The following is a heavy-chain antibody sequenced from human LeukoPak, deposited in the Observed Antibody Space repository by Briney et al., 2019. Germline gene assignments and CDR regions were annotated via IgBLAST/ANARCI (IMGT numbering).Heavy chain of an antibody. CDR2: ISSSSSYT. CDR3: ARDTDYGGNSPFDY. D-gene: IGHD4-23*01. V-gene: IGHV3-11*05. J-gene: IGHJ4*02. CDR1: GFTFCDYY. Sequence: GGSLRLSCAASGFTFCDYYMSWIRQAPGKGLEWGSYISSSSSYTNYADSVKGRFTISRDNAKNSLFLQMNSLRAEDTAVYYCARDTDYGGNSPFDYWGQGSLVTVSS.